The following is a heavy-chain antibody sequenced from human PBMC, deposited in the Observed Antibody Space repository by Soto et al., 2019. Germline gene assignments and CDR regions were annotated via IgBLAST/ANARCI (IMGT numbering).Heavy chain of an antibody. D-gene: IGHD2-21*02. J-gene: IGHJ5*02. Sequence: SETLSLTCTVSGGSISSYDGSWIRQPPGKGLEWIGYIYYSGSTNYNPSLKSRVTISVDTSKNQFSLNLITVTAADTAVYYCAKFYGGNSAHTYAIDPWGQGTLVTLSS. CDR3: AKFYGGNSAHTYAIDP. CDR2: IYYSGST. CDR1: GGSISSYD. V-gene: IGHV4-59*08.